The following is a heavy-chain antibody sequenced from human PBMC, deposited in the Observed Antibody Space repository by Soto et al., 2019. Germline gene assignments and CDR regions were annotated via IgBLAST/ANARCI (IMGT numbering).Heavy chain of an antibody. V-gene: IGHV3-48*03. J-gene: IGHJ6*02. D-gene: IGHD3-22*01. CDR2: ISSSGNTI. CDR1: GFTFSSYE. Sequence: EVQLVESGGGLVQPGGSLRLSCAASGFTFSSYEMNWVRQAPGKGLEWVSYISSSGNTIYYADSVKGRFTISRDNAKNSLYLQVNSLRAEDTAVYYCVGYYYYYYYGVDVWGQGTTVTVSS. CDR3: VGYYYYYYYGVDV.